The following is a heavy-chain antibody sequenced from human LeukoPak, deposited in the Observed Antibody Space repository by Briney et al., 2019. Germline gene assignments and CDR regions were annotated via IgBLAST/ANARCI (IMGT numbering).Heavy chain of an antibody. V-gene: IGHV3-30*02. CDR2: IRYDASNR. Sequence: GGSLRLSCAASGFTFSNYGMHWVRQAPGKGLEWVAFIRYDASNRHYADSVKGRFTISRDNSKNTLYLQMTSLRADDTAVYYCAKATGYLLWGQGTLVTVSS. CDR1: GFTFSNYG. D-gene: IGHD1-14*01. J-gene: IGHJ4*02. CDR3: AKATGYLL.